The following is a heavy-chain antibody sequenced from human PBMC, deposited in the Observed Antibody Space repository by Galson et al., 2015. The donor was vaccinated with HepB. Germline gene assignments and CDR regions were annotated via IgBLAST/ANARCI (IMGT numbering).Heavy chain of an antibody. V-gene: IGHV4-34*01. CDR2: INHSGST. Sequence: ETLSLTCAVYGGSFSGYYWSWIRQPPGKGLEWIGEINHSGSTNYNPSLKSRVTISVDTSKNQFSLKLSSVTAADTAVYYCARGGILVRGVIMADYYGMDVWGQGTTVTVSS. CDR1: GGSFSGYY. CDR3: ARGGILVRGVIMADYYGMDV. J-gene: IGHJ6*02. D-gene: IGHD3-10*01.